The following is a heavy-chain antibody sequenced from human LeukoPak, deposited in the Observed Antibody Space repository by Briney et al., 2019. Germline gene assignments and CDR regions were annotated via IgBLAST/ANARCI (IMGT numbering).Heavy chain of an antibody. V-gene: IGHV4-4*02. CDR2: IFHAGST. Sequence: SETLSLTCAVSGDSITSSHWWTWIRQPPGKGLKWIGEIFHAGSTNYNSSLESRVTISVDKSKNQFSLKLTSVTAADTAVYFCARAYGDYRWFFDFWGPGILVTVSS. D-gene: IGHD4-17*01. J-gene: IGHJ4*02. CDR3: ARAYGDYRWFFDF. CDR1: GDSITSSHW.